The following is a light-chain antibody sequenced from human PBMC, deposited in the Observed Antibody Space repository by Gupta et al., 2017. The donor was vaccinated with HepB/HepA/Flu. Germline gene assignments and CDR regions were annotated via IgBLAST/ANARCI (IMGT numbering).Light chain of an antibody. CDR3: QSYDSSRSAHVV. Sequence: SVLPPPPSVSGAPGQRVTIACTGSSSNIGAGYDVHWYQQLPGTAPKLLIYGNSNRPSGVPDRFSGSKSGTSASLAITGLQAEDEADYYCQSYDSSRSAHVVFGGGTKLTVL. CDR2: GNS. CDR1: SSNIGAGYD. V-gene: IGLV1-40*01. J-gene: IGLJ2*01.